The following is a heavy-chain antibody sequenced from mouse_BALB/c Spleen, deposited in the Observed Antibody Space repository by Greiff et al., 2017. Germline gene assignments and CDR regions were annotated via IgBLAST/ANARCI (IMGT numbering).Heavy chain of an antibody. CDR2: IDPANGNT. Sequence: VQLQQSGAELVKPGASVKLSCTASGFNIKDTYMHWVKQRPEQGLEWIGRIDPANGNTKYDPKFQGKATITADTSSNTAYLQLSSLTSEDTAVYYCAYYDYDGGCAYWGQGTLVTVSA. CDR3: AYYDYDGGCAY. CDR1: GFNIKDTY. J-gene: IGHJ3*01. D-gene: IGHD2-4*01. V-gene: IGHV14-3*02.